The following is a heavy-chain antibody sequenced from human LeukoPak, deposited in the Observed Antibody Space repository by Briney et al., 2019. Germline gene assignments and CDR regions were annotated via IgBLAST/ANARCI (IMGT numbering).Heavy chain of an antibody. CDR3: ARDQIVGEYYDSSGYQPFDP. D-gene: IGHD3-22*01. CDR2: INPSGGST. V-gene: IGHV1-46*01. J-gene: IGHJ5*02. CDR1: GYTFTSCY. Sequence: GASVKVSCKASGYTFTSCYMHWVRQAPGQGLEWMGIINPSGGSTSYAQKFQGRVTMTRDTSTSTVYMELSSLRSEDTAVYYCARDQIVGEYYDSSGYQPFDPWGQGTLVTVSS.